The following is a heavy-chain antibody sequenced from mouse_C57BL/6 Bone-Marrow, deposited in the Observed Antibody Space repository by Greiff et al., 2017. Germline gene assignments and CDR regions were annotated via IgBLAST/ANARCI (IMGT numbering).Heavy chain of an antibody. CDR1: GYTFTDYY. D-gene: IGHD1-1*01. CDR2: IYPGSGNT. CDR3: ARSFTTVDY. J-gene: IGHJ2*01. V-gene: IGHV1-76*01. Sequence: VQLQQSGAELVRPGASVKLSCKASGYTFTDYYINWVKQRPGQGLEWIARIYPGSGNTYYNEKFKGKATLTAEKSSSTAYMQLSSLTSEDSAVYFCARSFTTVDYWGQGTTLTVSS.